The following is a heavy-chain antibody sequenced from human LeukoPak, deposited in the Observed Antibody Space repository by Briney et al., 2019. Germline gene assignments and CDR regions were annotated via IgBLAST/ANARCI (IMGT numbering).Heavy chain of an antibody. D-gene: IGHD6-6*01. CDR3: ARADRVGSSSDFDY. Sequence: ASVKVSCKASGYTFTGYYMHWVRQAPGQGLEWMGWINHNSGGTNYAQKFQGRVTMTRDTSISTAYMELSRLRSDDTAVYYCARADRVGSSSDFDYWGQGTLVTVSS. CDR2: INHNSGGT. V-gene: IGHV1-2*02. J-gene: IGHJ4*02. CDR1: GYTFTGYY.